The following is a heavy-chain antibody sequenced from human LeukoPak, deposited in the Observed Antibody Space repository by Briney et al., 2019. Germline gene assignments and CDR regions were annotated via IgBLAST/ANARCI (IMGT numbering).Heavy chain of an antibody. J-gene: IGHJ4*02. D-gene: IGHD3-3*01. V-gene: IGHV3-30*02. CDR2: IRYDGSNK. CDR3: AKDSLPYDFWSGYYTGYGVTQIDY. CDR1: GFTFSSYG. Sequence: GGSLRLSCAASGFTFSSYGMHWVRQAPGKGLEWVAFIRYDGSNKYYADSVKGRFTISRDNSKNTLYLQMNSLRAKDTAVYYCAKDSLPYDFWSGYYTGYGVTQIDYWGQGTLVTVSS.